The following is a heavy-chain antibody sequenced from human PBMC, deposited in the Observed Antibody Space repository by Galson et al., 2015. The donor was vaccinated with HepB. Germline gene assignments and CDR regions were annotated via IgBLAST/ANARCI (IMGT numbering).Heavy chain of an antibody. V-gene: IGHV5-51*01. J-gene: IGHJ3*02. Sequence: QSGAEVKKPGESLKISCKGSGYSFTTYWIGWVRQMPGKGLEWMGIIYPSNSDTRYSPSFQDQVTISADKSISTAYLQWSSLRASDTAMYYCAREDVAAAGSVKGAFDIWGQGTLVTVSS. CDR3: AREDVAAAGSVKGAFDI. D-gene: IGHD6-13*01. CDR1: GYSFTTYW. CDR2: IYPSNSDT.